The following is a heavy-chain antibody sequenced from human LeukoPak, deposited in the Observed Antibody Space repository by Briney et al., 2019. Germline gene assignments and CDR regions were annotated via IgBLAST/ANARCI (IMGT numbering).Heavy chain of an antibody. D-gene: IGHD1-26*01. J-gene: IGHJ3*02. V-gene: IGHV5-51*01. CDR1: GYSFTSYW. CDR2: IYPGDSDT. Sequence: GESLKISLKGSGYSFTSYWIGWVRQMPGKGLGWMGIIYPGDSDTTYSPSFQGQVTISADKSISTAYLHWSSLKASDTAMYYCERRIVGATTHAFDTWGQGTMVTVSS. CDR3: ERRIVGATTHAFDT.